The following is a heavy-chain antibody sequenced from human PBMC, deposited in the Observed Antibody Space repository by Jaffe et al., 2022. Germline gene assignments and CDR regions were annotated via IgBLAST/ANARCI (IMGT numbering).Heavy chain of an antibody. D-gene: IGHD4-4*01. J-gene: IGHJ5*02. V-gene: IGHV4-61*01. CDR1: GGSVSSGSYY. CDR3: ARVPTVTTYNWFDP. CDR2: IYYSGST. Sequence: QVQLQESGPGLVKPSETLSLTCTVSGGSVSSGSYYWSWIRQPPGKGLEWIGYIYYSGSTNYNPSLKSRVTISVDTSKNQFSLKLSSVTAADTAVYYCARVPTVTTYNWFDPWGQGTLVTVSS.